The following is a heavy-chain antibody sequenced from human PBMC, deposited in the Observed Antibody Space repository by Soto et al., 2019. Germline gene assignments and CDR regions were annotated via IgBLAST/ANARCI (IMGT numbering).Heavy chain of an antibody. CDR2: INDSGGT. D-gene: IGHD6-13*01. V-gene: IGHV4-34*01. Sequence: PSETLSLTCAVYGGSFSGYYLTWIRQPPGKGLEWIGEINDSGGTDYNPSLKSRVTISLDTSKNQLSLKLSSVTAADTAVYYCARGRKGFSSSCYVDWGQGTLVTVYS. CDR3: ARGRKGFSSSCYVD. J-gene: IGHJ4*02. CDR1: GGSFSGYY.